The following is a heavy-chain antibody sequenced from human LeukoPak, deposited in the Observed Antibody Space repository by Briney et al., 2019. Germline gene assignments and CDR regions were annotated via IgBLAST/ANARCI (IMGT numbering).Heavy chain of an antibody. CDR3: ASTVRGVIGY. Sequence: KPSETLSLTCTVSSGSISSYYWSWIRQPPGKGLEWIGYIYYSGSTNYNPSLKSRVTISVDTSKNQFSLKLSSVTAADTAVYYCASTVRGVIGYWGQGTLVTVSS. CDR1: SGSISSYY. J-gene: IGHJ4*02. V-gene: IGHV4-59*08. D-gene: IGHD3-10*01. CDR2: IYYSGST.